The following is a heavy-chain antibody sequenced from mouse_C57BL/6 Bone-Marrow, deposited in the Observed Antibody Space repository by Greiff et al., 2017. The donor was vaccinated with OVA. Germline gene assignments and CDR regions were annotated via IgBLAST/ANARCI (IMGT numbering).Heavy chain of an antibody. J-gene: IGHJ4*01. D-gene: IGHD1-1*01. Sequence: QVQLQQSGAELVKPGASVKISCKASGYAFSSYWMNWVKQRPGKGLEWIGKIYPGDGDTNYNGKFKGKDTLTADKSSSTAYMQLSSLTSEDSAVYFCSRSDNYGSSEYYSMDYWGQGTTGTVSS. CDR2: IYPGDGDT. V-gene: IGHV1-80*01. CDR3: SRSDNYGSSEYYSMDY. CDR1: GYAFSSYW.